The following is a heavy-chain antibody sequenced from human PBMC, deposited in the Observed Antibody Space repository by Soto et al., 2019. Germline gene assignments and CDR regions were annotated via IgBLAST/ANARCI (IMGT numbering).Heavy chain of an antibody. CDR1: GFTFSDYR. Sequence: AGGSLRLSCVASGFTFSDYRLNWVRQAPGQGLEWVANINRGGSATNYVDSVRGRFSTSRDSTRNSLYLNMDSLRVEDTATYYCVRETKPSGFDIWGRGTTVTVSS. D-gene: IGHD1-7*01. V-gene: IGHV3-7*03. J-gene: IGHJ4*02. CDR2: INRGGSAT. CDR3: VRETKPSGFDI.